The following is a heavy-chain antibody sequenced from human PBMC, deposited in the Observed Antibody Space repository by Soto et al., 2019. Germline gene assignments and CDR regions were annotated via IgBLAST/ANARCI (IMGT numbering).Heavy chain of an antibody. Sequence: EVQLLESGGGLVQPGGSLRLSCAASGFTFNAYAMTWVRQAQGKGLEWDSSVGGSGCNTYDVHSVKVRFTISRDNFKTPFHLQMNRLRAEDTAVYLCAKMASGYINTLDAWVQGTLVTVSS. J-gene: IGHJ5*02. D-gene: IGHD6-25*01. CDR1: GFTFNAYA. CDR3: AKMASGYINTLDA. V-gene: IGHV3-23*01. CDR2: VGGSGCNT.